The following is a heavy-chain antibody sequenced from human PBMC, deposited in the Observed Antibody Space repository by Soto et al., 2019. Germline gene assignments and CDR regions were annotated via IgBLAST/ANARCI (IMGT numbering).Heavy chain of an antibody. D-gene: IGHD4-17*01. Sequence: EVQLLESGGDLVQPGGSRRLSCAASGFAFSNYAVTWVPQAQGKGLEWVSRISRSSSVIYNADSVRGRFIISRDNSKNMLYLQMNSLRAEDTARYYCAKEPPGDYIGAFDDWGQGTLVTVSS. V-gene: IGHV3-23*01. CDR3: AKEPPGDYIGAFDD. CDR1: GFAFSNYA. CDR2: ISRSSSVI. J-gene: IGHJ4*02.